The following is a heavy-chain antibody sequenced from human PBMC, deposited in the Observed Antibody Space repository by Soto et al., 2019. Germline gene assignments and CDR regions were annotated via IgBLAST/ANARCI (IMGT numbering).Heavy chain of an antibody. V-gene: IGHV3-23*01. J-gene: IGHJ6*02. D-gene: IGHD1-26*01. CDR3: ARDQSGATRYYYYYGMAV. Sequence: PGGSLRLSCAASGFTFSSYAMSWVRQAPGKGLEWVSAISGSGGSTYYADSVKGRFTISRDNSKNTLYLQMNSLRAEDTAVYYCARDQSGATRYYYYYGMAVWGQGTTVTVSS. CDR1: GFTFSSYA. CDR2: ISGSGGST.